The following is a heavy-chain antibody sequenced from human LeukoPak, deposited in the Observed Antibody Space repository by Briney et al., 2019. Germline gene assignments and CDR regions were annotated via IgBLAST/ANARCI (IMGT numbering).Heavy chain of an antibody. CDR2: IYNDGNT. D-gene: IGHD6-13*01. V-gene: IGHV3-53*01. CDR1: GFTFSSYD. Sequence: GGSLRLSCAASGFTFSSYDMNWVRQAPGKGLEWVSFIYNDGNTYYADSVKGRFSISRDSSRNTLFLQMNSLRVEDTAVHYCAGDTHSSNWYDHWGQGTLVTVSS. CDR3: AGDTHSSNWYDH. J-gene: IGHJ5*02.